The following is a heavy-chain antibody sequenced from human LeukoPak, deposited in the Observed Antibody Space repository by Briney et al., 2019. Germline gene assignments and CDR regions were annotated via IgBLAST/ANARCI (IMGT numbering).Heavy chain of an antibody. CDR1: GGTFGSYA. CDR3: ARDENSSGYPDMYYFDY. Sequence: AASVKVSCKASGGTFGSYAISWVRQAPGQGLEWMGRIIPTLGIANYAQKFQGRVTITADKSTSTAYMELSSLRSEDTAVYYCARDENSSGYPDMYYFDYWGQGTLVTVSS. CDR2: IIPTLGIA. J-gene: IGHJ4*02. V-gene: IGHV1-69*04. D-gene: IGHD3-22*01.